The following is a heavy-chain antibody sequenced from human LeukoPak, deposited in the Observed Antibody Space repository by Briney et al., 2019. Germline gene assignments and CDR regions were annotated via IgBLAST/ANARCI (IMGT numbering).Heavy chain of an antibody. CDR3: ARGVHVRKYDSNHNCFDP. V-gene: IGHV1-46*01. D-gene: IGHD3-22*01. CDR1: GYNFTSYG. J-gene: IGHJ5*02. Sequence: ASVKVSCKASGYNFTSYGISWVRQAPGQGLEWMGLINPGGGSTNYAQKFQGRVTVTRDMSTSTVYMELSSLRSDDTAVYYCARGVHVRKYDSNHNCFDPWGQGTLVTVSS. CDR2: INPGGGST.